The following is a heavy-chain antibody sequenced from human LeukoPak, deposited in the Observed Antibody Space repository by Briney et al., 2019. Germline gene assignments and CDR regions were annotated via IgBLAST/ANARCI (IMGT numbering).Heavy chain of an antibody. J-gene: IGHJ3*02. D-gene: IGHD1-26*01. V-gene: IGHV4-39*07. CDR2: IYYSGST. CDR1: GGSISSSSHY. Sequence: PSETLSLTCTVSGGSISSSSHYWGWIRQPAGKGQEWIGSIYYSGSTYYNPSFKSRVAISVDTSKNHFSLTLNAVTAADTAVYYCASYSGTYSAFEIWGQGTPVTVSS. CDR3: ASYSGTYSAFEI.